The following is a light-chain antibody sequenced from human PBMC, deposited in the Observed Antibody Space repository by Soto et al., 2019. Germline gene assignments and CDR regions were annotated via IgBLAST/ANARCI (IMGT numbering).Light chain of an antibody. J-gene: IGLJ2*01. CDR1: RSNIGNNA. CDR2: YDD. CDR3: ATWDDSLNGQV. Sequence: QSVLTQPPSVSGAPRQRVTISCSGSRSNIGNNAVNWYQQFPGRAPKLLIYYDDLLPSGVSDRFSGSKSGTSASLAISGLQSEYEADYYCATWDDSLNGQVFGGGTKLTVL. V-gene: IGLV1-36*01.